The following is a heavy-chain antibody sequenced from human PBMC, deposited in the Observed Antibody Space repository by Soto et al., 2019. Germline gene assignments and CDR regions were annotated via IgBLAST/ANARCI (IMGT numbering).Heavy chain of an antibody. CDR2: IIPIFGTA. CDR1: GGTXISYA. Sequence: GXSXKVSFKASGGTXISYAIGLVRQAPGQGLEWMGGIIPIFGTANYAQKFQGRVTITADESTSTAYIELSSLRSEDTAVYYCARALDTAMVMDAFDIWGQGTMGTVS. V-gene: IGHV1-69*13. J-gene: IGHJ3*02. D-gene: IGHD5-18*01. CDR3: ARALDTAMVMDAFDI.